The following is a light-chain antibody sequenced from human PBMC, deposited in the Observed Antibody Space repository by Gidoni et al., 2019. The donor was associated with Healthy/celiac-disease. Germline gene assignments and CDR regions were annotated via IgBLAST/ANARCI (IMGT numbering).Light chain of an antibody. J-gene: IGLJ2*01. V-gene: IGLV1-44*01. CDR3: AAWDDSLNGGV. Sequence: QSVLTQPPSASGTPGQRVTISCSGSSSNIGSNTVNWYQQLPGTAPKLLINSNNQRPSGVPDRFSGSKSGTSASLAISGLQSEDEADYYCAAWDDSLNGGVFGGGTKLTVL. CDR2: SNN. CDR1: SSNIGSNT.